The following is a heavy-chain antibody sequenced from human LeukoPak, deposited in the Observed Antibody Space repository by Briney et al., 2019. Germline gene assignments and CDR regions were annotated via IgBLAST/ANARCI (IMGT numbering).Heavy chain of an antibody. Sequence: GGSLSLSCAASGFTFSNYAMSWVRQAPGKGLEWVSTISGSGGSTYYADSVKGRFTISRDNSKSTLYLQVNSLRAEDTAVYYCAKGYTSGSIYYFDYWGQGTLVTVSS. CDR1: GFTFSNYA. J-gene: IGHJ4*02. V-gene: IGHV3-23*01. D-gene: IGHD6-19*01. CDR2: ISGSGGST. CDR3: AKGYTSGSIYYFDY.